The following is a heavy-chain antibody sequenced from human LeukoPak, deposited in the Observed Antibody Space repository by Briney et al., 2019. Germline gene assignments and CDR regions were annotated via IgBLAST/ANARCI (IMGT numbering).Heavy chain of an antibody. Sequence: SETLSLTCAVYGGPFSGYYWSWIRQPPGKGLEWIGEINHGGSTNYNPSLKSRVTISVDTSKNQFSLKLSSVTAADTAVYYCAREPRIGSYPDYFDPWCQGTLVTVSS. J-gene: IGHJ5*02. D-gene: IGHD1-26*01. V-gene: IGHV4-34*01. CDR3: AREPRIGSYPDYFDP. CDR1: GGPFSGYY. CDR2: INHGGST.